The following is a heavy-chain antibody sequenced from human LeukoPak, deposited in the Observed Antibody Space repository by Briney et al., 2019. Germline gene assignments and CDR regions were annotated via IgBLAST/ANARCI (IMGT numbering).Heavy chain of an antibody. CDR1: GGSFSGYY. CDR3: ARSPNYCSSTSCYAQGLDY. J-gene: IGHJ4*02. CDR2: INHSGST. V-gene: IGHV4-34*01. D-gene: IGHD2-2*01. Sequence: PSETLSLTCAVSGGSFSGYYWSWIRQPPGKGLEWIGEINHSGSTNYNTSLKSRVTISVDTSKNQFSLKLSSVTAADTAVYYCARSPNYCSSTSCYAQGLDYWGQGTLVTVSS.